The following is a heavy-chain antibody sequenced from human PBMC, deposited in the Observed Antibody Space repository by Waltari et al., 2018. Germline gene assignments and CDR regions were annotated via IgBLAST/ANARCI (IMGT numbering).Heavy chain of an antibody. V-gene: IGHV4-38-2*01. CDR3: ARQYYDYIWGSYRSLYFDD. CDR1: GYSISSGYY. CDR2: IYHSGST. J-gene: IGHJ4*02. Sequence: QVQLQESGPGLVKPSETLSLPCAVSGYSISSGYYWGWVRQTPGKGLEWIGSIYHSGSTYYNPSLKSRVTISVDTSKNQFSLKLSSVTAADTAVYYCARQYYDYIWGSYRSLYFDDWGQGTLVTVSS. D-gene: IGHD3-16*02.